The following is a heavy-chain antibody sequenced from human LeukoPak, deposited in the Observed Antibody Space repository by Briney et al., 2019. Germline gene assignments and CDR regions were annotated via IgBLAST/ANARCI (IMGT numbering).Heavy chain of an antibody. CDR2: IFGDGST. Sequence: GGSLRLSCAASGFTVSSNYMSWVRQAPGKGLEWVSIIFGDGSTYYADSVKGRFTISRDNSKNTLYLQMNSLRAEDTAVYYCAKDVKPAAGPRYYYYGMDVWGQGTTVTVSS. D-gene: IGHD6-13*01. V-gene: IGHV3-66*01. CDR3: AKDVKPAAGPRYYYYGMDV. J-gene: IGHJ6*02. CDR1: GFTVSSNY.